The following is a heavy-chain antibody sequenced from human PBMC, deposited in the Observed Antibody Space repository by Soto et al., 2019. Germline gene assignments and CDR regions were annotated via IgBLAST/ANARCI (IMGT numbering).Heavy chain of an antibody. CDR1: GYSFTGNS. CDR3: AIQRSVVVY. J-gene: IGHJ4*02. D-gene: IGHD2-15*01. Sequence: QVHLVQSGAEVKKPGASVKVSCKASGYSFTGNSIHWVRQAPGQGLEWMGWIHLRNGGTNYAQKFQGWVTMTRDTSTSTAYLDLSRMPSDDTDVYYCAIQRSVVVYWGQVTLVTVS. V-gene: IGHV1-2*04. CDR2: IHLRNGGT.